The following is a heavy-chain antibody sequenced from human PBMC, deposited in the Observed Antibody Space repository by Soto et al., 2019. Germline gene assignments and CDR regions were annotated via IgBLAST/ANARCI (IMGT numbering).Heavy chain of an antibody. CDR2: INSDGSST. V-gene: IGHV3-74*01. D-gene: IGHD2-2*03. CDR1: GFTFSSYW. J-gene: IGHJ4*02. Sequence: GGSLRLSCAASGFTFSSYWMHWVRQAPGKGLVWVSRINSDGSSTSYADSVKGRFTISRDNAKNTLYLQMNSLRAEDTAVYYCARAWIATTGPVPRGVYWGQGTLVTVSS. CDR3: ARAWIATTGPVPRGVY.